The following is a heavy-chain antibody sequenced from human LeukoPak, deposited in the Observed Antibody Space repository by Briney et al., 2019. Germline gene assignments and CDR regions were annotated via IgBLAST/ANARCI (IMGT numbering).Heavy chain of an antibody. D-gene: IGHD5-12*01. CDR3: AKVGSGYDKALDY. V-gene: IGHV3-23*01. CDR2: ISGSGGST. J-gene: IGHJ4*02. CDR1: GFTFSSYA. Sequence: GGSLRLSCAASGFTFSSYAMSWVRQAPGKGLEWVSAISGSGGSTYYADSVKGRFTTSRDNSKNTLYLQMNSLRAEDTAVYYYAKVGSGYDKALDYWGQGTLVTVSS.